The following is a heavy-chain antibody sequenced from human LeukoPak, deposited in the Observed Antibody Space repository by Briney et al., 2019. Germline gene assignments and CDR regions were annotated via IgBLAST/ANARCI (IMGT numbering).Heavy chain of an antibody. Sequence: GGSLRLSCAASGFTFSSCGMHWVRQAPGEGLEWVANINQDGNEKYYVDSVKGRFTISRDNAKKSVYLQMNSLRAEDTAVYYCARGLYSYGPSGYWGQGTLVTVSS. CDR1: GFTFSSCG. CDR2: INQDGNEK. D-gene: IGHD5-18*01. J-gene: IGHJ4*02. CDR3: ARGLYSYGPSGY. V-gene: IGHV3-7*04.